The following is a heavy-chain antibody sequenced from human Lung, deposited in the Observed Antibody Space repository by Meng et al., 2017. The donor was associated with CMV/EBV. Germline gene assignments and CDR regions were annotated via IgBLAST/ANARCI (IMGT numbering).Heavy chain of an antibody. D-gene: IGHD2-21*02. V-gene: IGHV3-30*18. CDR2: ISFDSRNE. Sequence: FTFSMFGMHWVRQAPCKVLEWLAVISFDSRNEQYADYVKSRFTISRDNSKNTLSLEMNSLRPQDTAVYYCAKDEAQYCGADCYILDYWAQGILVTVSS. CDR1: FTFSMFG. J-gene: IGHJ4*02. CDR3: AKDEAQYCGADCYILDY.